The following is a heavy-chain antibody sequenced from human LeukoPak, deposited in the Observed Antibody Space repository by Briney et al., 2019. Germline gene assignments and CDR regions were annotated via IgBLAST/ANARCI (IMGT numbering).Heavy chain of an antibody. CDR2: IIPIFGTA. CDR1: GGTFSSYA. D-gene: IGHD1-26*01. Sequence: SVKVSCKASGGTFSSYAISWVRQAPGQGLEWLGGIIPIFGTANYAQKFQGRVTITTDESTSTAYMELSSLRSEDTAAYYCATTRRPGVGGTTGGVDYWGQGTLVTVSS. J-gene: IGHJ4*02. CDR3: ATTRRPGVGGTTGGVDY. V-gene: IGHV1-69*05.